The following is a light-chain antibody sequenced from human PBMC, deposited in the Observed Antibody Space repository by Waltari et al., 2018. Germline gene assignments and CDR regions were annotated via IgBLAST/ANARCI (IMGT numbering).Light chain of an antibody. CDR1: SSDVGNYNL. Sequence: QSALTQPASVSGSPGQSITISCTGTSSDVGNYNLVSWYQQHPGKAPKLMISAGSKRPSGVSNRFSGSKSGNTASLTISGLQAEDEADYYCCSYAGRSTYVFGTGTKVTVL. J-gene: IGLJ1*01. V-gene: IGLV2-23*01. CDR3: CSYAGRSTYV. CDR2: AGS.